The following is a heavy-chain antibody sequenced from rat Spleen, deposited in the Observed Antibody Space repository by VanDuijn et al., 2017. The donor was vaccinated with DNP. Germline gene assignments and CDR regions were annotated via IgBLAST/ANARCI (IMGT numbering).Heavy chain of an antibody. CDR2: ISTSGSRT. J-gene: IGHJ1*01. CDR3: ATEDSSYIYVGAMDA. CDR1: GFTFSNYY. D-gene: IGHD1-2*01. V-gene: IGHV5S10*01. Sequence: EVQLVESGGGLVQPGRSRKLSCAASGFTFSNYYMAWVRQAPKKGLEWVATISTSGSRTYYPDSVKGRFTISRDNAKSTLYLQMDSLRSEDTATYYCATEDSSYIYVGAMDAWGQGTMVTVSS.